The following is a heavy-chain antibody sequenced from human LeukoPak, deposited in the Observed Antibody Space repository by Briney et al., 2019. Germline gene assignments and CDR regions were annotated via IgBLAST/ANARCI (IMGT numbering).Heavy chain of an antibody. CDR3: AKERGSSGMDV. J-gene: IGHJ6*02. V-gene: IGHV3-23*01. D-gene: IGHD3-16*01. CDR1: GSAFNNYA. Sequence: SGGSLRLSCAASGSAFNNYAMTWVRQAPGKGLEWVSTISGSGGSTFYADSVKGRFTISRDISKNTLYLLMNSLRAEDTAVYYCAKERGSSGMDVWGQGTTVTVSS. CDR2: ISGSGGST.